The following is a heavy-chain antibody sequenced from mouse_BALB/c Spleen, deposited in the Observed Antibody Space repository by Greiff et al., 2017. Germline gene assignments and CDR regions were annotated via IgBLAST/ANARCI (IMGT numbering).Heavy chain of an antibody. CDR3: ARGDYEAAWFAY. V-gene: IGHV5-6-5*01. CDR2: ISSGGST. Sequence: EVNLVESGGGLVKPGGSLKLSCAASGFTFSSYAMSWVRQTPEKRLEWVASISSGGSTYYPDSVKGRFTISRDNARNILYLQMSSLRSEDTAMYYCARGDYEAAWFAYWGQGTLVTVSA. J-gene: IGHJ3*01. CDR1: GFTFSSYA. D-gene: IGHD2-4*01.